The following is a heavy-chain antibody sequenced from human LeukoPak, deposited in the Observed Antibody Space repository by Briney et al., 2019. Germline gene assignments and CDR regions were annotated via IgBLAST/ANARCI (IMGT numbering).Heavy chain of an antibody. V-gene: IGHV3-30-3*01. CDR3: ARVDGPIAAADNLFDY. CDR2: ISYDGSNK. D-gene: IGHD6-13*01. CDR1: GFTFSSYA. J-gene: IGHJ4*02. Sequence: GGSLRLSCAASGFTFSSYAMHWVRQAPGKGLEWVAVISYDGSNKYYADSVKGRFTISRDNSKNTLYLQMNSLRAEDTAVYYCARVDGPIAAADNLFDYWGQGTLVTVSS.